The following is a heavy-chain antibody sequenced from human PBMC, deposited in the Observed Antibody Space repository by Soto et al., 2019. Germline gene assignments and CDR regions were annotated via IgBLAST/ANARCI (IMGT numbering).Heavy chain of an antibody. CDR2: INAGNGNT. D-gene: IGHD5-12*01. J-gene: IGHJ4*02. CDR1: GYTFTSYA. Sequence: QVQLVQSGAEVKKPGASVKVSCKASGYTFTSYAMHWVRQAPVQRLEWMGWINAGNGNTKYSQKFQGRVTITRDTSASTAYMELSSLRSEDTAVYYCASEPLVATIHYFDYWGQGTLVTVSS. CDR3: ASEPLVATIHYFDY. V-gene: IGHV1-3*01.